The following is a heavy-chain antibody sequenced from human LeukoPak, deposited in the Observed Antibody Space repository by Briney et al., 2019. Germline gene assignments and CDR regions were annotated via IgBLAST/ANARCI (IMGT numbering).Heavy chain of an antibody. J-gene: IGHJ3*02. D-gene: IGHD6-19*01. CDR1: GFTFSSYS. Sequence: PAGSLRLSCAASGFTFSSYSMNWVRQAPGKGLEWVSSISSSSSYIYYADSVKGRFTISRDNSKNTLYLQMNSLRAEDTAVYYCAKDPVGSGWSIGAAFDIWGQGTMVTVSS. V-gene: IGHV3-21*04. CDR3: AKDPVGSGWSIGAAFDI. CDR2: ISSSSSYI.